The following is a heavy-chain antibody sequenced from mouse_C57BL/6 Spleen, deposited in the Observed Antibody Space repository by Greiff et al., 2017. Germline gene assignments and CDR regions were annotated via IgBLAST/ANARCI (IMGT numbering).Heavy chain of an antibody. J-gene: IGHJ4*01. Sequence: QVQLQQPGAELVMPGASVKLSCKASGYTFTSYWMHWVKQRPGQGLEWIGEIDPSDSYTNYNQKFKGKSTLTVDKSSSTAYMQLSSLTSEDSAVYYCARPVTCYAMDYWCQGTSVTVSS. D-gene: IGHD2-13*01. V-gene: IGHV1-69*01. CDR1: GYTFTSYW. CDR3: ARPVTCYAMDY. CDR2: IDPSDSYT.